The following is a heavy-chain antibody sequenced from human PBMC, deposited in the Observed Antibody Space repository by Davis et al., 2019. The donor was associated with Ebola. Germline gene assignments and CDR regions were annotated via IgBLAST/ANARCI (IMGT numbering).Heavy chain of an antibody. V-gene: IGHV3-7*03. CDR1: GFTFSSYW. CDR2: IKQDGSEK. J-gene: IGHJ4*02. D-gene: IGHD1-26*01. Sequence: GESLKISCAASGFTFSSYWMSWVRQAPGKGLEWVANIKQDGSEKYYVDSVKGRFTISRDNAKNSLYLQMNSLRAEDTAVYYCARGMGGRFDYWGQGTLVTVSS. CDR3: ARGMGGRFDY.